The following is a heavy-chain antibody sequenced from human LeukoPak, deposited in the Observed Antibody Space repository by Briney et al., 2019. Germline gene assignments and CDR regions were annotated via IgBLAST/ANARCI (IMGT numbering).Heavy chain of an antibody. V-gene: IGHV3-7*01. J-gene: IGHJ4*02. D-gene: IGHD5-24*01. Sequence: GGSLRLSCAASGFTFSSHWMHWVRQAPGKGLEWVANIKPDGSEKNYVDSVKGRFTISRDNAKNSLFLQMNSLRAEDTAAYYCARGNNWYGYWGQGTLVTVSS. CDR1: GFTFSSHW. CDR2: IKPDGSEK. CDR3: ARGNNWYGY.